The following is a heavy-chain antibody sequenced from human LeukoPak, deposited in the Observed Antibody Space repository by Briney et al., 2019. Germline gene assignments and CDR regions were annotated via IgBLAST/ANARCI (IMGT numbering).Heavy chain of an antibody. V-gene: IGHV4-59*08. CDR1: GGSIGTYH. J-gene: IGHJ4*02. CDR3: ARHDDNGWYFFDI. CDR2: IFDSGSP. Sequence: ASETLSLTCTVSGGSIGTYHWSRVRQPPGKGLEWIGYIFDSGSPSYRPALKSRVTISLDTSKNHVSLRLQSATAADTAIYYCARHDDNGWYFFDIWGQGTLVTVSS. D-gene: IGHD6-19*01.